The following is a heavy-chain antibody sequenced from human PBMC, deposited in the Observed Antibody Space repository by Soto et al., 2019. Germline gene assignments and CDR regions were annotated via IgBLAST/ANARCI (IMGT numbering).Heavy chain of an antibody. V-gene: IGHV1-69*12. D-gene: IGHD3-22*01. CDR2: IIPIFGTA. J-gene: IGHJ5*02. Sequence: QVQLVQSGAEVKKPGSSVKVSCKASGGTFSSYAITWVRQAPGQGLEWMGGIIPIFGTANYAQKFQGRVTIIADDSTSTAYMELNSLRSEDTPVYYCARDRGPSSGYYPYWFDPWGQGTLVPVSS. CDR3: ARDRGPSSGYYPYWFDP. CDR1: GGTFSSYA.